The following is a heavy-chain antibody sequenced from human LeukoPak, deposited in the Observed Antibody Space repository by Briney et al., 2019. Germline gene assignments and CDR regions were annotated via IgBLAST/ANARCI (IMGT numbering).Heavy chain of an antibody. J-gene: IGHJ4*02. V-gene: IGHV1-8*01. CDR2: MNPNSGNT. Sequence: ASVKVSCKASGYTFTSYDINWVRQATGQGLEWMGWMNPNSGNTGYAQKFQGRVTMTRNTSISTAYMELSSLRSEDTAVYYCARDLGGYCSSTSCPDYWGQGTLLTVSS. D-gene: IGHD2-2*01. CDR3: ARDLGGYCSSTSCPDY. CDR1: GYTFTSYD.